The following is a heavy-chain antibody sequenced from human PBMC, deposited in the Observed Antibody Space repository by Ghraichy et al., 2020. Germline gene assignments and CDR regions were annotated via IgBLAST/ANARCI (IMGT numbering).Heavy chain of an antibody. D-gene: IGHD3-10*01. Sequence: GESLRLSCAASGFTFSSYAMSWVRQAPGKGLEWVSTISGPGGSTYYADSVKGRFTISRDNSKTSLYLQMNTLRAEDTAIYYCTKDRASLQPYYFDNWGQGSLVTVSS. CDR2: ISGPGGST. CDR1: GFTFSSYA. CDR3: TKDRASLQPYYFDN. V-gene: IGHV3-23*01. J-gene: IGHJ4*02.